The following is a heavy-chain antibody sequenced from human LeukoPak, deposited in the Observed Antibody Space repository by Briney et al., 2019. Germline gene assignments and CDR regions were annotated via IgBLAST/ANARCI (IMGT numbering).Heavy chain of an antibody. Sequence: GASVKVSCKASGGTFSSYTISWVRQAPGQGLEWMGRIIPILGIANYAQKFQGRVTITADKSTSTAYMELSSLRSEDTAVYYCARGHGYDSSGYYFDYWGQGTLVTVSS. J-gene: IGHJ4*02. V-gene: IGHV1-69*02. CDR2: IIPILGIA. CDR3: ARGHGYDSSGYYFDY. CDR1: GGTFSSYT. D-gene: IGHD3-22*01.